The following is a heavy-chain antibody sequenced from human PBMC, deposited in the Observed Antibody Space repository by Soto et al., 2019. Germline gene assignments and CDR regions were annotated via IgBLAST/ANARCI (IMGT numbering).Heavy chain of an antibody. Sequence: GGSLRLSCAASGFTFSNYAMSWVRQAPVKGLEWVSTISGSGANTWDADSVKGRFPISKDNSKNTLSLQMNSLRAEDTAVYYCAKGPSLMVYAPYDYYGMDVWGQKTTVTDSS. CDR3: AKGPSLMVYAPYDYYGMDV. V-gene: IGHV3-23*01. J-gene: IGHJ6*02. D-gene: IGHD2-8*01. CDR1: GFTFSNYA. CDR2: ISGSGANT.